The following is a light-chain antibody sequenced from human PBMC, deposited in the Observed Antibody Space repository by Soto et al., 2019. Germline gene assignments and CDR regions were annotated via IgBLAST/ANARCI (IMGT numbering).Light chain of an antibody. J-gene: IGKJ1*01. V-gene: IGKV3-11*01. CDR3: QQRSNWT. Sequence: EVVMTQSPATLSVSTGERATLSCRASQSVSSYLAWYQQKPGQAPRLLIYDASNRATGIPARFSGSGSGTDFTLTISSLEPEDFAVYYCQQRSNWTFGQGTMV. CDR2: DAS. CDR1: QSVSSY.